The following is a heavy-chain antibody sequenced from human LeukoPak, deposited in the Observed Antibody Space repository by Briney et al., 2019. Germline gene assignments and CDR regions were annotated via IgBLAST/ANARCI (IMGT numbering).Heavy chain of an antibody. V-gene: IGHV3-23*01. D-gene: IGHD6-13*01. Sequence: GGSLRLSCAASGFTFSSYAMSWVRQAPGKGLEWVSAISGSGGSTYYADSVKGRFTISRDNSKNTLYLQMNSLRAEDTAVYYCASMLPITPRIAAAGTDAFDIWGQRTMVTVSS. J-gene: IGHJ3*02. CDR1: GFTFSSYA. CDR3: ASMLPITPRIAAAGTDAFDI. CDR2: ISGSGGST.